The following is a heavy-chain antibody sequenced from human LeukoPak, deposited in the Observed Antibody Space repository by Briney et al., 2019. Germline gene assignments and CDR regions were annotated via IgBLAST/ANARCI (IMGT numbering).Heavy chain of an antibody. J-gene: IGHJ4*02. CDR1: GYTFTSYY. D-gene: IGHD3-9*01. CDR2: INPSGGST. Sequence: ASVKVSCKASGYTFTSYYMHWVRQAPGQGLEWMGIINPSGGSTSYARKFQGRVTMTRDTSTSTVYMELSSLRSEDTAVYYCARERAPYYDILTGYFSLFFWGQGTLVTVSS. CDR3: ARERAPYYDILTGYFSLFF. V-gene: IGHV1-46*01.